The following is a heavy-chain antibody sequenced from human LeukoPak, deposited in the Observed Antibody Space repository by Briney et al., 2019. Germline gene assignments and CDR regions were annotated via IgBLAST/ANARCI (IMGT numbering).Heavy chain of an antibody. Sequence: ASVKVSCKASGGTFSSYAISWVRQAPGQGLEWMGGIIPIFGTGNYAQKFQGRVTITADESTSTAYMELSSLRSEDTAVYYCARDPDTAMGGAAFDIWGQGTMVTVSS. D-gene: IGHD5-18*01. J-gene: IGHJ3*02. CDR3: ARDPDTAMGGAAFDI. CDR1: GGTFSSYA. CDR2: IIPIFGTG. V-gene: IGHV1-69*13.